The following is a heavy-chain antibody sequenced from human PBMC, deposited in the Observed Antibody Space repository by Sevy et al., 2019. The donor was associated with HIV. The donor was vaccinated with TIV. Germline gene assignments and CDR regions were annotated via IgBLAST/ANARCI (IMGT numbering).Heavy chain of an antibody. D-gene: IGHD3-3*01. CDR3: ARDPSESYYDFWSGYSPDYYYYGMDV. CDR1: GFTFSSYS. V-gene: IGHV3-21*01. CDR2: ISSSSSYI. Sequence: GGSLRLSCAASGFTFSSYSMNWVRQAPGKGLEWVSSISSSSSYIYYADSVKGRFTISRDKAKNSLYLQMNSLRAEDTAVYYCARDPSESYYDFWSGYSPDYYYYGMDVWGQGTTVTVSS. J-gene: IGHJ6*02.